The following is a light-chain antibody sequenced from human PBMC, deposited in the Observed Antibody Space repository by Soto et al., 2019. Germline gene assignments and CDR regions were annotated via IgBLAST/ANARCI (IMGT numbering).Light chain of an antibody. V-gene: IGKV3-20*01. J-gene: IGKJ1*01. CDR1: QSVRGNY. CDR3: QQYGFSLRT. Sequence: EIVLTQSPGTLSLSPGERATLSCRASQSVRGNYLAWYQQKPGQAPRLLISGASSRASGIPDRFSGSGSGTVFTLTIRRLEPEDFAVYYCQQYGFSLRTFGQGSKVEI. CDR2: GAS.